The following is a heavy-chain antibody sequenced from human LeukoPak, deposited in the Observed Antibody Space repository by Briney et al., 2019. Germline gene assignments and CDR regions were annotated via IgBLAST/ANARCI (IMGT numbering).Heavy chain of an antibody. CDR1: GFTFDDYA. J-gene: IGHJ6*03. CDR3: AKGGGYEAQYYYYYLDV. CDR2: IRYDGSNK. D-gene: IGHD5-12*01. V-gene: IGHV3-30*02. Sequence: GRSLRLSCAASGFTFDDYAMHWVRQAPGKGLEWVAFIRYDGSNKYYADSVKGRFTISRDNSKNTLYLQMKSLRAEDTAVYYCAKGGGYEAQYYYYYLDVWGKGTTVTISS.